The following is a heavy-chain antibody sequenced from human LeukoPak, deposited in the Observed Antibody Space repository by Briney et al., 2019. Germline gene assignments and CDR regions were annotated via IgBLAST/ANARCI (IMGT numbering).Heavy chain of an antibody. CDR3: ARDYYGSGSRNWFDP. Sequence: ASVKVSCKASGYTFTGYYMHWVRQAPGQGLEWKGRINPNSGGTNYAQKFQGRVTMTRDTSISTAYMELSRLRSDDTAVYYCARDYYGSGSRNWFDPWGQGTLVTVSS. J-gene: IGHJ5*02. V-gene: IGHV1-2*06. CDR2: INPNSGGT. D-gene: IGHD3-10*01. CDR1: GYTFTGYY.